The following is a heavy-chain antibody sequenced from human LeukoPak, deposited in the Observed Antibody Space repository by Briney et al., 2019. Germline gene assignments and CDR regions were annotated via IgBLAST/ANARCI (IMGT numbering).Heavy chain of an antibody. CDR1: GITFSAYA. V-gene: IGHV3-23*01. D-gene: IGHD3-10*01. CDR2: ISGSGGST. Sequence: GGSLRLSCAASGITFSAYAMNWVRQAPGKGLEWVSAISGSGGSTYYADSVKGRFTISRDNSKNTLYLQMNSLRAEDTAVYYCAKPLYGSGSYYRGFGHFFDYWGQGTLVTVSS. CDR3: AKPLYGSGSYYRGFGHFFDY. J-gene: IGHJ4*02.